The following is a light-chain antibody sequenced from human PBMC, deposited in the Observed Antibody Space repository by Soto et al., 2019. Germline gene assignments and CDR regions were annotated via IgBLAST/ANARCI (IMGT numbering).Light chain of an antibody. J-gene: IGLJ2*01. CDR2: GDN. CDR3: AAWDDSLSGPV. V-gene: IGLV1-44*01. Sequence: QSVLTQPPSVSGTPGQRVTMSCSGGSSNIGRNTVSWYQQLPGTAPKVLISGDNHRSSGVPDRFSGSKSGTSASLAISGLQSEDEADYYCAAWDDSLSGPVFGGGTKLTVL. CDR1: SSNIGRNT.